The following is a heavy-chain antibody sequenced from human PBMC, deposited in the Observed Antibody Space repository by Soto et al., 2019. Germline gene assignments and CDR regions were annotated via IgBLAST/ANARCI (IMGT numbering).Heavy chain of an antibody. V-gene: IGHV4-30-2*01. D-gene: IGHD6-19*01. CDR2: IYHSGST. J-gene: IGHJ4*02. CDR3: ARAGGLGAVAVDY. Sequence: QLQLQESGSGLVKPSQTLSLTCAVSGGSISSGGYSWRWIRQPPGKGLEWIGYIYHSGSTYYNPSRKSRVTISVDRSKNQFSLKLSSVTAADTAVYYCARAGGLGAVAVDYWGQGTLVTVSS. CDR1: GGSISSGGYS.